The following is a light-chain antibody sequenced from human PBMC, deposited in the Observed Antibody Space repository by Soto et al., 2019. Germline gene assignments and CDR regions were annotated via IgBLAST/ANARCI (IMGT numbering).Light chain of an antibody. CDR3: QQYNSFSWT. CDR1: HSIGSR. V-gene: IGKV1-5*01. J-gene: IGKJ1*01. Sequence: IHLTQSPSTLSAAVGDSVTITCRASHSIGSRLAWYQQRPGKAPKLLIYDASNLESGVPSRFSGSGSGTEFTLTISSLQPDDFAAYYCQQYNSFSWTFGQGTKVDIK. CDR2: DAS.